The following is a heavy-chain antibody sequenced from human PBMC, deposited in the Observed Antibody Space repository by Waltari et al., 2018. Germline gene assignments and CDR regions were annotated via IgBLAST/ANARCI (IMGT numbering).Heavy chain of an antibody. CDR2: ISYDGSNK. D-gene: IGHD1-26*01. Sequence: QVQLVESGGGVVQPGRSLRLSCAASGFTFSSYAMHWVRQAPGKGLEWVAVISYDGSNKYYADSVKGRFTISRDNSKNTLYLQMNSLRAEDTAVYYCARGVLGAIIYYYYGMDVWGQGTTVTVSS. CDR3: ARGVLGAIIYYYYGMDV. V-gene: IGHV3-30-3*01. CDR1: GFTFSSYA. J-gene: IGHJ6*02.